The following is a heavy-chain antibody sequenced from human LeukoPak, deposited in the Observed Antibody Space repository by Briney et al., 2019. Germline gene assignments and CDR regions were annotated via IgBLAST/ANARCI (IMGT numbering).Heavy chain of an antibody. CDR3: ARTRRDGYKDY. CDR1: GFTFSSYW. J-gene: IGHJ4*02. CDR2: IYSGGST. Sequence: GGSLRLSCAASGFTFSSYWMHWVRQAPGKGLVWVSVIYSGGSTYYADFVKGRFTSSRDSSKNTLYLQMNSLRAEDTAVYYCARTRRDGYKDYWGQGTLVTVSS. D-gene: IGHD5-24*01. V-gene: IGHV3-53*01.